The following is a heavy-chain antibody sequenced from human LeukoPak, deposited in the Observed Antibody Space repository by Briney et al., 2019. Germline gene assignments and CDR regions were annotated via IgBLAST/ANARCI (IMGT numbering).Heavy chain of an antibody. CDR1: GFTFSSYA. CDR3: ARVVGSNYGDYYYYMDV. CDR2: ISGSGGST. Sequence: GGSPRLSCAASGFTFSSYAMSWVRQAPGKGLEWVSAISGSGGSTYYADSVKGRFTISRDNSKNTLYLQMNSLRAEDTAVYYCARVVGSNYGDYYYYMDVWGKGTTVTVSS. D-gene: IGHD4-11*01. V-gene: IGHV3-23*01. J-gene: IGHJ6*03.